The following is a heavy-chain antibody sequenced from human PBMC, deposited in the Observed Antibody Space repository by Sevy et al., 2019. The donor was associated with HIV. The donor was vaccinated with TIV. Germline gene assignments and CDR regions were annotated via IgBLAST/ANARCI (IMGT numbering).Heavy chain of an antibody. J-gene: IGHJ4*02. Sequence: ASVKVSCKASGYTFTRYYMHWVRQAPGQGLEWMGIINPSGGSRSYAQKFQGRVTMTRDTSTSTVYMELSSLRSEDTAVYYCARGPLYGSGNFYYFDYWGQGTLVTVSS. CDR1: GYTFTRYY. CDR2: INPSGGSR. CDR3: ARGPLYGSGNFYYFDY. D-gene: IGHD3-10*01. V-gene: IGHV1-46*01.